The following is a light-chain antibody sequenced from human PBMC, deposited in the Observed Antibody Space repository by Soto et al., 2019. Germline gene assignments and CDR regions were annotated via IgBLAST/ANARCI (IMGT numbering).Light chain of an antibody. CDR3: QQYNVWALT. J-gene: IGKJ4*01. CDR2: VAA. Sequence: EIVMTQSPATLSVSPGERATLSCRASQSVSSNLDWYQQKPGQTPKLLLYVAATRATGIPARFSGSGSGTECTLTISSLQSEDVAVYYCQQYNVWALTFGGGTKVEFK. CDR1: QSVSSN. V-gene: IGKV3-15*01.